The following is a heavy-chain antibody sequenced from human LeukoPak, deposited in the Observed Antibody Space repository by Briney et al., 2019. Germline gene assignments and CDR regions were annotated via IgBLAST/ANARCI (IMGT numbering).Heavy chain of an antibody. CDR1: GGSVSSTAYY. CDR3: AIRDYSNPDFDY. J-gene: IGHJ4*02. CDR2: IYYSGST. Sequence: SETLSLTCTVSGGSVSSTAYYWSWIRQHPGKGLEWIGYIYYSGSTYYNPSLKSRVTMSVDTSKNQFSLNLSSVTAADTAVYYCAIRDYSNPDFDYWGQGTLVTVSS. V-gene: IGHV4-31*03. D-gene: IGHD4-11*01.